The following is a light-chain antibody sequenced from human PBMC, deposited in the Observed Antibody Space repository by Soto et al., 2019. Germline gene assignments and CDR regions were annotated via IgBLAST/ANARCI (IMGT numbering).Light chain of an antibody. CDR1: QDIKNY. Sequence: DIQMPQSPYPLSASVGHRLPLTXQASQDIKNYLNWYQQKSGKAPKLLIYDASDLETGVPSRFSGSGSGTDSTFTINSLQPEDIATYYCQQYDNLPLTFGGGTKVDI. V-gene: IGKV1-33*01. J-gene: IGKJ4*01. CDR3: QQYDNLPLT. CDR2: DAS.